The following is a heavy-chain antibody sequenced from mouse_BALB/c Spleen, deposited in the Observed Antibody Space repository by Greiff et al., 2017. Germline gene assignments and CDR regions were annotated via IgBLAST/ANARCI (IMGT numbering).Heavy chain of an antibody. CDR2: INPDSSTI. J-gene: IGHJ1*01. CDR3: ARRGSGYWYFDV. Sequence: EVKVVESGGGLVQPGGSLKLSCAASGFDFSRYWMSWVRQAPGKGLEWIGEINPDSSTINYTPSLKDKFIISRDNAKNTLYLQMSKVRSEDTALYYCARRGSGYWYFDVWGAGTTVTVSS. CDR1: GFDFSRYW. V-gene: IGHV4-1*02. D-gene: IGHD1-1*01.